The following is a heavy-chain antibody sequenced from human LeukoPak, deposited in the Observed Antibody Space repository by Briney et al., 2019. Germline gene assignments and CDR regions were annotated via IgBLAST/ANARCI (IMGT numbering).Heavy chain of an antibody. Sequence: PSETLSLTCTVSGGSISSSDYYWGWIRQPPGKGLEWVGTISYSGSTYYNPSLKSRVTISVDTSKNQFSLKLSSVTAADTAVYYCAKHGVYCTNGVCYTFDPGGQGTLVTVSS. CDR2: ISYSGST. V-gene: IGHV4-39*01. J-gene: IGHJ5*02. D-gene: IGHD2-8*01. CDR3: AKHGVYCTNGVCYTFDP. CDR1: GGSISSSDYY.